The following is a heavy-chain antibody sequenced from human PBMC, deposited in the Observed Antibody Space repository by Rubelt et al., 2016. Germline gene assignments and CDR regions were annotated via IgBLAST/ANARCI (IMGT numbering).Heavy chain of an antibody. CDR2: TYYRSIWYS. Sequence: AWNWIRQSPSRGLEWLGRTYYRSIWYSDSAVSVKSRITINADTSKNQFSLKLSSVTAADTAVYYCARRGGYCDGGTCSWFDPWGQGTLATVSS. J-gene: IGHJ5*02. CDR3: ARRGGYCDGGTCSWFDP. CDR1: A. D-gene: IGHD2-15*01. V-gene: IGHV6-1*01.